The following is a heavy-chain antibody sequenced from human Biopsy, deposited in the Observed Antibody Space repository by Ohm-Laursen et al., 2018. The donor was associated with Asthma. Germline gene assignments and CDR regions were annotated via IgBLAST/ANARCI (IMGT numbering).Heavy chain of an antibody. J-gene: IGHJ4*02. CDR1: GYTFTAYY. D-gene: IGHD6-6*01. CDR3: ARERIAARQRRYYFDY. Sequence: SVKVSCKTSGYTFTAYYIHWVRQAPGQGLEWMGRINPSSGDTNYPQNFQGRVTVTRDTSIRTAYMELTRLRSDDTAVYYCARERIAARQRRYYFDYWGQGTLVTVSS. CDR2: INPSSGDT. V-gene: IGHV1-2*06.